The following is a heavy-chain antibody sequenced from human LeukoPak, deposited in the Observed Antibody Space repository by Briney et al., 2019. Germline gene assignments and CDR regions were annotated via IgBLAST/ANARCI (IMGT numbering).Heavy chain of an antibody. Sequence: SVKVSCXASGGTFSSYAISWVRQAPGQGLGWMGRIIPIFGTANYAQKFQGRVTITTDESTSTAYMELSSLRSEDTAVYYCARDLSFYGSGSQYYFDYWGQGTLVTVSS. D-gene: IGHD3-10*01. CDR2: IIPIFGTA. CDR3: ARDLSFYGSGSQYYFDY. CDR1: GGTFSSYA. V-gene: IGHV1-69*05. J-gene: IGHJ4*02.